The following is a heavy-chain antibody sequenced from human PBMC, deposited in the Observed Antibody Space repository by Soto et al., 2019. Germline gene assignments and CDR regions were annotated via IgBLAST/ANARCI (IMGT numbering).Heavy chain of an antibody. Sequence: EVQLVESGGGSVQPGGSLRLSCAASGFTFSTFSMNWVRQAPGRGLEWISYISGGGRPISYADSVKGRFTISRDNAKNSLYLQKDSLTDDDTAVYYCARELVCAFDIWGQGTLVTVSS. CDR1: GFTFSTFS. D-gene: IGHD6-6*01. CDR2: ISGGGRPI. CDR3: ARELVCAFDI. J-gene: IGHJ4*02. V-gene: IGHV3-48*02.